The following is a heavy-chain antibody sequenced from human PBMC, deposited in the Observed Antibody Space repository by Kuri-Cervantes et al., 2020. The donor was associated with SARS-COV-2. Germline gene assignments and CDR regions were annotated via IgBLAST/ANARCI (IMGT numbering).Heavy chain of an antibody. CDR2: ISGSGGST. Sequence: GESLKISCAASGFTFGSYVMSWVRQAPGKGLEWVSAISGSGGSTYYADSVKGRFTISRDNAKNSLYLQMNSLRAEDTAVYYCARDLTINYYDSSGYSPWGQGTLVTVYS. V-gene: IGHV3-23*01. D-gene: IGHD3-22*01. CDR3: ARDLTINYYDSSGYSP. CDR1: GFTFGSYV. J-gene: IGHJ5*02.